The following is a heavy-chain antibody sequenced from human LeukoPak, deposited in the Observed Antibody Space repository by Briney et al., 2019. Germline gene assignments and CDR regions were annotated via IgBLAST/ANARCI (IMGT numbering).Heavy chain of an antibody. J-gene: IGHJ4*02. CDR3: AKESRYTNYYFDY. CDR2: IWYDGSNK. V-gene: IGHV3-33*06. D-gene: IGHD1-1*01. Sequence: GGSLRLSCAASGFTFSSYGMHWVRQAPGKGLEWVAVIWYDGSNKYYADSVKGRFTISRDNSKNTLYLQMNSLRAEYTAVYYCAKESRYTNYYFDYWGQGTLVTVSS. CDR1: GFTFSSYG.